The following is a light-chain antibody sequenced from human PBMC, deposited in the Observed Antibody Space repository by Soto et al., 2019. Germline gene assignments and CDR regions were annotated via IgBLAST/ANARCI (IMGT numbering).Light chain of an antibody. CDR2: DTS. J-gene: IGKJ1*01. Sequence: DMVVTQSPATLSASPGERVTLSCRASQFVSRRLAWYQQRPGQVPRLLIYDTSTRAPGISARLSGSGSGTEFTLTISSLQSEDFAVYYCQEYIQWPPGMFGPGTTVDIK. CDR3: QEYIQWPPGM. V-gene: IGKV3-15*01. CDR1: QFVSRR.